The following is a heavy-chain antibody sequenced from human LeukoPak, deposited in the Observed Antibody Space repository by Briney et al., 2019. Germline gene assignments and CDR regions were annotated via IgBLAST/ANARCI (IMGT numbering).Heavy chain of an antibody. CDR1: GFTFSSYW. CDR3: AKDYDFWSGYSDY. J-gene: IGHJ4*02. Sequence: GGSLRLSCAASGFTFSSYWMSWVRQAPGKGLEWVANIKQDGSEKYYVDSVKGRFTISRDNAKNSLYLQMNSLRAEDTAVYYCAKDYDFWSGYSDYWGQGTLVTVSS. D-gene: IGHD3-3*01. V-gene: IGHV3-7*03. CDR2: IKQDGSEK.